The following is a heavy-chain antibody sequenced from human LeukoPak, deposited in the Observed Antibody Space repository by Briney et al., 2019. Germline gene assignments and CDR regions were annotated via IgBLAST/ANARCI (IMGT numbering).Heavy chain of an antibody. Sequence: GGSLRLSCATSTFTFSSYTINWVRQAPGKGLEWVSSISPSGNSKYHADSVKGRFTISRDNAENSLYMQMNSLRAEDTGVYYCVRDFLGESGAGGYWGQGTLVTVSS. CDR3: VRDFLGESGAGGY. CDR1: TFTFSSYT. D-gene: IGHD3-10*01. CDR2: ISPSGNSK. J-gene: IGHJ4*02. V-gene: IGHV3-21*01.